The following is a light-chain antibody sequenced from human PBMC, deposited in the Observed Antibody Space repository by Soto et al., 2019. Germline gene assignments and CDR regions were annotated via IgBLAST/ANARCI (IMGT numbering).Light chain of an antibody. Sequence: DIQMTQSPSTLSASVGDRVTSTCRASQSISTWLAWYQQEPGKAPKLLIHKASSLQSGVPSRFSGSGSGTDFTLTISSLHPDDFATYYCQQYNSYSPTFGQGTKVDI. CDR3: QQYNSYSPT. V-gene: IGKV1-5*03. CDR1: QSISTW. CDR2: KAS. J-gene: IGKJ1*01.